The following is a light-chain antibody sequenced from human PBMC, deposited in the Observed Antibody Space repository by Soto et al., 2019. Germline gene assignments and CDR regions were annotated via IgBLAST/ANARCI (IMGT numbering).Light chain of an antibody. Sequence: VVLTQFPGTLSLSPGETATLSCGASQRVSNNFLGWYQQKPGLPTRLLIYDATSRANGIPERFSGRGSGTHFTLTISRLEPEDFAVYYCQQYGSTPWTFGRGTKVEMK. J-gene: IGKJ1*01. CDR1: QRVSNNF. CDR3: QQYGSTPWT. CDR2: DAT. V-gene: IGKV3D-20*01.